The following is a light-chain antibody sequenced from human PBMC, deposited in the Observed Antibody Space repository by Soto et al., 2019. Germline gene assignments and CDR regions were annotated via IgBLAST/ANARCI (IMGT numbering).Light chain of an antibody. CDR2: GAS. V-gene: IGKV3-15*01. J-gene: IGKJ4*01. CDR3: QQYNNWPLT. CDR1: QSVSSN. Sequence: EIVMTQSPATLSVSPGERATLSCRASQSVSSNLAWYKQKPGQVPRLLIYGASTRATGFPARFSGSGSGTEFTLTFSSRLSEDFAVYYCQQYNNWPLTFGGGTKVEIK.